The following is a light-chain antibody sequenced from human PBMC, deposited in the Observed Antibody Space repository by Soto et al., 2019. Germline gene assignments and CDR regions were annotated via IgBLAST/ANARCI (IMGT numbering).Light chain of an antibody. Sequence: QSVLTQPASVSGSPGQSFTISCTGTSSDVGAYHSVSWYQQHPGKAPKLIIFDVSNRPSGVSDRFSGSKSGNTASLTISGLQAEDDADYYCSSFTDTGTVMFGGGTKLTVL. CDR3: SSFTDTGTVM. CDR2: DVS. J-gene: IGLJ3*02. V-gene: IGLV2-14*03. CDR1: SSDVGAYHS.